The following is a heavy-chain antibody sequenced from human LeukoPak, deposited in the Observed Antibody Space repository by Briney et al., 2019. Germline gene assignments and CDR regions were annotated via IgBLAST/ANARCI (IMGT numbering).Heavy chain of an antibody. CDR1: GGSISSSSYY. D-gene: IGHD3-16*02. Sequence: SETLSLTRTVSGGSISSSSYYWGWIRQPPGKGLEWIGSIYYSGSTYYNPSLKSRVTISVDTSKNQFSLKLSSVTAADTAVYYCARHRIRLYDYWGQGTLVTVSS. CDR3: ARHRIRLYDY. CDR2: IYYSGST. J-gene: IGHJ4*02. V-gene: IGHV4-39*01.